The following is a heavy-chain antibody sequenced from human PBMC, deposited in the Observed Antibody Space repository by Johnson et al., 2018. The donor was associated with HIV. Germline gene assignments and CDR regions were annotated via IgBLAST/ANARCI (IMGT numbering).Heavy chain of an antibody. CDR2: INSDGRST. CDR1: GFTFSRYW. J-gene: IGHJ3*02. Sequence: VQLVESGGGVVQPGRSLRLSCAASGFTFSRYWMHWVRQAPGEGLVWVSRINSDGRSTSYAASVKGRFTISRDKAKNTLYRQMNSLRAEDTAVFYCARDEAASTCAFDIWGQGTMVTVSS. V-gene: IGHV3-74*01. CDR3: ARDEAASTCAFDI. D-gene: IGHD6-13*01.